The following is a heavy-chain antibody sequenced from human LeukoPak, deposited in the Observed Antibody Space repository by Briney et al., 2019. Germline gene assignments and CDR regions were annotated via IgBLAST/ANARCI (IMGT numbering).Heavy chain of an antibody. CDR2: LSTRSNKT. V-gene: IGHV3-23*01. Sequence: GGSLRLSCAASGFRFSTYWMSWVRQAPGKGLEWVSGLSTRSNKTYYADNVKGRFTISRDNSKNKVYLQINSLRLDDTAVYYCARAERMAAAADYWGQGTLVTVSS. CDR3: ARAERMAAAADY. D-gene: IGHD6-13*01. J-gene: IGHJ4*02. CDR1: GFRFSTYW.